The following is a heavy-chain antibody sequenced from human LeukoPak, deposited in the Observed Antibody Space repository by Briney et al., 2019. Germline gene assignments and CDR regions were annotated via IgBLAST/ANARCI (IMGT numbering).Heavy chain of an antibody. CDR1: GFTFSSQW. Sequence: GGSLRLSCAASGFTFSSQWMSWVRQAPGKGLEWVSAVSGRDDSTYYADSVKGRFTISRDTSKSTLYLQMNSLRVEDTAVYYCAKWGDYDILTGYYDPDYWGQGTLVTVSS. J-gene: IGHJ4*02. V-gene: IGHV3-23*01. CDR3: AKWGDYDILTGYYDPDY. CDR2: VSGRDDST. D-gene: IGHD3-9*01.